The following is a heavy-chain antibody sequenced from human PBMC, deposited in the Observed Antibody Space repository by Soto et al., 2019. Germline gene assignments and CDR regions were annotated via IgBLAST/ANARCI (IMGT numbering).Heavy chain of an antibody. CDR3: ARDPVYQHASSICGVAI. J-gene: IGHJ4*02. D-gene: IGHD3-3*01. Sequence: EVQLVESGGGLVKPGGSLRLSCAASGFSFSDYSMNWVRQAPGKGLEWVASISSGGSHIYYADSVNGRFTISRDNAKNSLFLQMSSLRVEDTAVYSCARDPVYQHASSICGVAIWGQGTLVTVAT. V-gene: IGHV3-21*01. CDR2: ISSGGSHI. CDR1: GFSFSDYS.